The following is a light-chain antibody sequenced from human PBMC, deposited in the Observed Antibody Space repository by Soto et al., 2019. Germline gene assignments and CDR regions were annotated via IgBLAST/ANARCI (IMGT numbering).Light chain of an antibody. CDR2: DAS. Sequence: DIQMTQSPSTLSASLGGRVTITFRASQSVSSWLAWYQQKPGKAPKLLIYDASSLESGVPSRFSGSGSGTEFTLTISSLQPDDFATYYCQQYNSYWTFGQGTKVDI. CDR1: QSVSSW. V-gene: IGKV1-5*01. CDR3: QQYNSYWT. J-gene: IGKJ1*01.